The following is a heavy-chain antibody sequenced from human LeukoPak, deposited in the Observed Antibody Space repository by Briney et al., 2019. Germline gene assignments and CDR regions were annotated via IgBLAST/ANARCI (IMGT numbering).Heavy chain of an antibody. CDR3: ARAPRGYCSSTSCYLGALDY. V-gene: IGHV4-61*01. Sequence: SETLSLTCTVSGGSVSSGSYYWSWIQQPPGKGLEWIGYIYYSGSTNYNPSLKSRVTISVDTSKNQFSLKLSSVTAADTAVYYCARAPRGYCSSTSCYLGALDYWGQGTLVTVSS. J-gene: IGHJ4*02. CDR1: GGSVSSGSYY. D-gene: IGHD2-2*01. CDR2: IYYSGST.